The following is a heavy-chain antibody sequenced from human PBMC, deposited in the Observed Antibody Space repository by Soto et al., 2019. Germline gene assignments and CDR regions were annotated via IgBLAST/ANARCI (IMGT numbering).Heavy chain of an antibody. V-gene: IGHV3-23*01. CDR3: AKTPRYCTNGVRGY. D-gene: IGHD2-8*01. Sequence: GGFLRLSCAASGFTFSSYAMSWVRQAPGKGLEWVSAISGSGGSTYYADSVKGRFTISRDNSKNTLYLQMNSLRAEDTAVYYCAKTPRYCTNGVRGYWGQGTLVPVSS. CDR2: ISGSGGST. CDR1: GFTFSSYA. J-gene: IGHJ4*02.